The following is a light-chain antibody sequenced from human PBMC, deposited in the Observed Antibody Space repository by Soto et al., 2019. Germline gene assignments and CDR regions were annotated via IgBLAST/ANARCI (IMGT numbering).Light chain of an antibody. Sequence: EKVLTQSPGTLSLSPGERATLSCRASQSVSSNYLAWYQQKPGQAPRLLIYDASSRATGIPDRFSGSGSGTNFTLTISRLEPEDCVVYFCQQYGSSPRTFGQGTKVEIK. CDR2: DAS. CDR3: QQYGSSPRT. V-gene: IGKV3-20*01. CDR1: QSVSSNY. J-gene: IGKJ1*01.